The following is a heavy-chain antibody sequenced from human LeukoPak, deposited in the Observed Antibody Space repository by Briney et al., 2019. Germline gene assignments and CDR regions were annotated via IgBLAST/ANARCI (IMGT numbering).Heavy chain of an antibody. J-gene: IGHJ4*02. CDR3: ARTVDYYGSGRRGYFDY. Sequence: GASVKVSCKASGYTFTSYGTSWVRQAPGQGLEWMGWISAYNGNTNYAQKLQGRVTMTTDTSTSTAYMELRSLRSDDTAVYYCARTVDYYGSGRRGYFDYWGQGTLVTVSS. D-gene: IGHD3-10*01. CDR1: GYTFTSYG. V-gene: IGHV1-18*01. CDR2: ISAYNGNT.